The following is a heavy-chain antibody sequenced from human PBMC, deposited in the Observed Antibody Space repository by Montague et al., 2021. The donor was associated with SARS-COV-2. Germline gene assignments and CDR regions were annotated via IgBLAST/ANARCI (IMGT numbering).Heavy chain of an antibody. CDR2: IHHSGDT. J-gene: IGHJ4*02. CDR1: GDSIISTNW. V-gene: IGHV4-4*02. CDR3: LRAGGFDNRPPV. D-gene: IGHD3-10*01. Sequence: SETLSLTCGVSGDSIISTNWWSWVLQPPGKELEWIGEIHHSGDTNYNPSFKSRVTISVDQSKNQHSLELHFVTAADTALYYCLRAGGFDNRPPVWGQGVLVIVSS.